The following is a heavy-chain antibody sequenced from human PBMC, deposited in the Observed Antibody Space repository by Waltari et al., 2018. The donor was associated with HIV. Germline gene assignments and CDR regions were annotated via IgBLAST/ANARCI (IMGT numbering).Heavy chain of an antibody. CDR3: TRVAWRQRYFDL. CDR1: EFIFGGYA. J-gene: IGHJ2*01. CDR2: IRSKDYGGAT. V-gene: IGHV3-49*04. D-gene: IGHD3-3*01. Sequence: EVLLVESGGGLVQPGRSLRLSCTASEFIFGGYAMNWVRQAPGKGLEWVGFIRSKDYGGATEYAASVKGRFTMSRDDSKNVAYLQMNSLKSEDTAVYFCTRVAWRQRYFDLWGRGTLVTVSS.